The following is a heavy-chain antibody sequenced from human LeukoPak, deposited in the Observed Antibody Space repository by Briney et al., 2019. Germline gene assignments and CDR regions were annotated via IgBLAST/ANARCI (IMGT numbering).Heavy chain of an antibody. D-gene: IGHD1-7*01. CDR3: ARLYNWNYGVLYYYYYYMDV. J-gene: IGHJ6*03. CDR1: GGSISSGDYY. CDR2: IYYSGST. Sequence: PSETLSLTCTVSGGSISSGDYYWSWIRQPPGKGLEWIGSIYYSGSTYYNPSLKSRVTISVDTSKNQFSLKLSSVTAADTAVYYCARLYNWNYGVLYYYYYYMDVWGKGTTVTVSS. V-gene: IGHV4-30-2*03.